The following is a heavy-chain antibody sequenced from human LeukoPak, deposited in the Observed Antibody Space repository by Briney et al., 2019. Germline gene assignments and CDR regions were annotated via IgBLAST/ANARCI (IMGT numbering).Heavy chain of an antibody. CDR3: ARFWATYYDILTGPEGRVFDY. CDR1: GFTFSSYE. V-gene: IGHV3-48*03. CDR2: ISSSGSTI. D-gene: IGHD3-9*01. J-gene: IGHJ4*02. Sequence: GGSLRLSCAASGFTFSSYEMNWVRQAPGKGLEWVSYISSSGSTIYYADSVKGRFTISRDNAKNSLYLQMNTLRAEDTAVYYCARFWATYYDILTGPEGRVFDYWGQGTLVTVSS.